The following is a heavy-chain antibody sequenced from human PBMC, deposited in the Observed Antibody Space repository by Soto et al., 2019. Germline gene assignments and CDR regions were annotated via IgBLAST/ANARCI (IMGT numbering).Heavy chain of an antibody. J-gene: IGHJ3*02. Sequence: VGSLRLSCAASGFTFSSYSMNWVRQAPGKGLEWVSSISSSSSYIYYADSVKGRFTISRDNAKNSLYLQMNSLRAEDTAVYYCARVGGGYQLLHAFDIWGQGAMVTVSS. V-gene: IGHV3-21*01. CDR2: ISSSSSYI. D-gene: IGHD2-2*01. CDR3: ARVGGGYQLLHAFDI. CDR1: GFTFSSYS.